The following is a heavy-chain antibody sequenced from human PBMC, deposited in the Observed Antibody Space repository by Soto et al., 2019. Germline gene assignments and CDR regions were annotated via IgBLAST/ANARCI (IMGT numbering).Heavy chain of an antibody. CDR3: ARQAQGGNPRRGAFDI. J-gene: IGHJ3*02. CDR2: IYQSGST. Sequence: QLQLQESGSGLVKPSQTLSLTCAVSGGSISSGGYSWSWIRQPPGKGLEWIGYIYQSGSTYYNPSLKSRVTISVDRSKNQFSLKLSSVTAADTAVYYCARQAQGGNPRRGAFDIWGQGTMVTVSS. V-gene: IGHV4-30-2*01. D-gene: IGHD2-15*01. CDR1: GGSISSGGYS.